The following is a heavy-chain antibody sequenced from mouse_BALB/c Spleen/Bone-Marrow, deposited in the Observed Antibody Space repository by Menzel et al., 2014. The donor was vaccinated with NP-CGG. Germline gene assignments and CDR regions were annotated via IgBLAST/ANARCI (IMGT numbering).Heavy chain of an antibody. Sequence: VQLQQSGPELVKPGASMKISCKASGYSFTGYTMNWVKQSHGKNLEWIGLTNPYNGGTSYNQKFKGKATLTVDKSSSTAYMELLSLTSGDSAVYYCARRGYGYDDYFDYWGQGTTLTVSS. D-gene: IGHD2-2*01. J-gene: IGHJ2*01. V-gene: IGHV1-18*01. CDR2: TNPYNGGT. CDR1: GYSFTGYT. CDR3: ARRGYGYDDYFDY.